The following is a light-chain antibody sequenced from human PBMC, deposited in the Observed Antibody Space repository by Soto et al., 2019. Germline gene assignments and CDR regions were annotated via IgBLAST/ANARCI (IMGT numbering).Light chain of an antibody. J-gene: IGKJ1*01. CDR2: DAS. V-gene: IGKV3-20*01. Sequence: EIVLTQSPGTLSLSPGERAILSCRASQSVSSDSLAWCRQKPGQAPRLLVYDASSRATGIPDRFSGSGSGTDFTLTISRLEPEDFAVYYWQQYGSAPRTFGQGTKVEIK. CDR3: QQYGSAPRT. CDR1: QSVSSDS.